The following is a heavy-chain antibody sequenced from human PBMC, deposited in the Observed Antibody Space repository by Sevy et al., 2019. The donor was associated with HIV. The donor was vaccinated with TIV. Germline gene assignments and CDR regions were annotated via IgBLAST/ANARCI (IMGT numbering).Heavy chain of an antibody. CDR1: GFTFSSYA. CDR3: ARVVGALPGYYYGMDV. Sequence: GGSLRLSCAASGFTFSSYAMSWVRQAPGKGLKWVSALDGSGGSTYSAYSVKGRFTISRDNSKNTLYLQMNSLRAEDTAIYFSARVVGALPGYYYGMDVWGQGTTVTVSS. J-gene: IGHJ6*02. CDR2: LDGSGGST. V-gene: IGHV3-23*01. D-gene: IGHD1-26*01.